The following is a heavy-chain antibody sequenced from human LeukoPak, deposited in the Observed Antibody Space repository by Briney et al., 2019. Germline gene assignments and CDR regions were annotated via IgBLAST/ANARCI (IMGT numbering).Heavy chain of an antibody. CDR1: GYTFTGYY. CDR2: INPNSGGT. J-gene: IGHJ4*02. D-gene: IGHD6-19*01. CDR3: ARDLKRGYSSGRYSWGTGSSNDY. Sequence: ASVKVSCKASGYTFTGYYMHWVRQTPGQGLEWMGWINPNSGGTNYAQKFQGRVTMTRDTSISTAYMELSRLRSDDTAVYYCARDLKRGYSSGRYSWGTGSSNDYWGQGTLVTVSS. V-gene: IGHV1-2*02.